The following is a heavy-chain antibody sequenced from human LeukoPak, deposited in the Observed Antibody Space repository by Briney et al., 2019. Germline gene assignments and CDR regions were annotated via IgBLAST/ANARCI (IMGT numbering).Heavy chain of an antibody. CDR1: GFTFSSYG. V-gene: IGHV3-33*01. CDR3: ARDRTYYYDSSGYLSRGSTSPYYYYGMDV. CDR2: IWYDGSNK. J-gene: IGHJ6*02. D-gene: IGHD3-22*01. Sequence: GGSLRLSCAASGFTFSSYGMHWVRQAPGKGLEWVAVIWYDGSNKYYADSVKGRFTISRDNSKNTLYLQMNSLRAEDTAVYYCARDRTYYYDSSGYLSRGSTSPYYYYGMDVWGQGTTVTVSS.